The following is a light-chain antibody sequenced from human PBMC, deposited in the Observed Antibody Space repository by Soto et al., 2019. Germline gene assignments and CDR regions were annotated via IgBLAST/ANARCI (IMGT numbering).Light chain of an antibody. CDR2: VVS. J-gene: IGLJ1*01. V-gene: IGLV2-8*01. CDR1: SSDVGGYNF. CDR3: ASYAGSITV. Sequence: QSALAQPPSASGSPGQSVTFSCTGTSSDVGGYNFVSWYQQHPGKAPKLIIYVVSERPSGVPDRFSGSKSGNTASLTVSGLQAADEADYYCASYAGSITVFGTGTKLTVL.